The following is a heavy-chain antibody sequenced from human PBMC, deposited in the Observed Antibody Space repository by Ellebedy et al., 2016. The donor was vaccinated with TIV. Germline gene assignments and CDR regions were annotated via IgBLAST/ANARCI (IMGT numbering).Heavy chain of an antibody. D-gene: IGHD1-26*01. Sequence: GGSLRLSXAASGFTFDDYAMHWVRQAPGKGLEWVSGISWNSGSIGYADSVKGRFTISRDNAKNSLYLQMNSLRAEDTALYYCAKEGEWELLRGSYFDYWGQGTLVTVSS. CDR3: AKEGEWELLRGSYFDY. J-gene: IGHJ4*02. CDR2: ISWNSGSI. CDR1: GFTFDDYA. V-gene: IGHV3-9*01.